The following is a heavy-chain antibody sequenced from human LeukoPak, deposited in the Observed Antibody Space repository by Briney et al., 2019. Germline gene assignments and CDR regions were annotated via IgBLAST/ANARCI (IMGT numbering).Heavy chain of an antibody. CDR3: ARVQYCSSTGCYGLDY. D-gene: IGHD2-2*01. CDR1: GFTFSNYG. Sequence: TGRSLRLSCAASGFTFSNYGMHWVRQAPGKGLEWVAVIWYDGSNKYYADSVKGRFTISRDTSKHTLFLQMNSLRAEDTALYYCARVQYCSSTGCYGLDYWGQGTVVSVS. V-gene: IGHV3-33*01. J-gene: IGHJ4*02. CDR2: IWYDGSNK.